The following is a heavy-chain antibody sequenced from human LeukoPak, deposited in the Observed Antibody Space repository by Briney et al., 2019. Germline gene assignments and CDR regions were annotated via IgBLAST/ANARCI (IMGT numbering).Heavy chain of an antibody. D-gene: IGHD2-15*01. CDR2: IIPILGIA. Sequence: ISWVRQXPGQGLEWMGRIIPILGIANYAQKFQGRVTITADKSTSTAYMELSSLRSEDTAVYYCARATCSGGSCYHYYYYYYGMDVWGQGTTVTVSS. V-gene: IGHV1-69*04. CDR3: ARATCSGGSCYHYYYYYYGMDV. J-gene: IGHJ6*02.